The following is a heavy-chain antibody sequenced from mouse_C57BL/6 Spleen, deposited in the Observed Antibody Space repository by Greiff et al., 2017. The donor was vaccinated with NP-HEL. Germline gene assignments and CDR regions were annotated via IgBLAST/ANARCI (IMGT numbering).Heavy chain of an antibody. V-gene: IGHV1-80*01. J-gene: IGHJ4*01. CDR3: ARDGYPYYAMDY. CDR1: GYAFSSYW. CDR2: IYPGDGDT. D-gene: IGHD2-3*01. Sequence: VQGVESGAELVKPGASVKISCKASGYAFSSYWMNWVKQRPGKGLEWIGQIYPGDGDTNYNGKFKGKATLTADKSSSTAYMQLSSLTSEDSAVYFCARDGYPYYAMDYWGQGTSVTVSS.